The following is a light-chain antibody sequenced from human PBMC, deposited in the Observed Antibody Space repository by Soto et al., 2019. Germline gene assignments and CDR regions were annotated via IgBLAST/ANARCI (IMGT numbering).Light chain of an antibody. J-gene: IGKJ2*01. CDR3: QQPYTSPYT. V-gene: IGKV1-39*01. Sequence: DIQMTQSPSSLSASVGDRVTITCRASQTISTHLHWYQHKPGKAPNLLIYGASSLQTVFPSRFSGSGSGTDFTHSINRLQTEDLATYHCQQPYTSPYTLGQGTEVE. CDR2: GAS. CDR1: QTISTH.